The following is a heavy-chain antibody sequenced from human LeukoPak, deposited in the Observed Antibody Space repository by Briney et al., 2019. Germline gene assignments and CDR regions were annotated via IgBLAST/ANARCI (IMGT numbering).Heavy chain of an antibody. V-gene: IGHV3-21*01. Sequence: PGGSLRLSCAASGFSVSGNYMSWVRQAPGKGLEWVSSISSNSSYIYYADSVKGRFTISRDNAKNSLYLQMNSLRAEDTAVYYCARDFITIFGGAFDIWGQGTMVTVSS. D-gene: IGHD3-3*01. J-gene: IGHJ3*02. CDR1: GFSVSGNY. CDR3: ARDFITIFGGAFDI. CDR2: ISSNSSYI.